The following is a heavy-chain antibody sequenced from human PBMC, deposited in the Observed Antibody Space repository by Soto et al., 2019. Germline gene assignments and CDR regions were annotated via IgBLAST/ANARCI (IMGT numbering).Heavy chain of an antibody. CDR3: AKDFRVGTYGYYYGMDV. Sequence: VGSLRLSCAASGFTFSSYGMHWVRQAPGKGLEWVAVISYDGSNKYYADSVKGRFTISRDNSKNTLYLQMNSLRAEDTAVYYCAKDFRVGTYGYYYGMDVWGQGTTVTVSS. J-gene: IGHJ6*02. V-gene: IGHV3-30*18. CDR2: ISYDGSNK. D-gene: IGHD1-26*01. CDR1: GFTFSSYG.